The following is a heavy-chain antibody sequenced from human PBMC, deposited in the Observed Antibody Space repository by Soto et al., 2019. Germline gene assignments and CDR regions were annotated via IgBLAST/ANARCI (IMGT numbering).Heavy chain of an antibody. CDR1: GGSISTYH. V-gene: IGHV4-59*08. J-gene: IGHJ2*01. CDR2: IYDSGST. D-gene: IGHD2-15*01. CDR3: ARHGGRYCSGGTCYIYWHFDL. Sequence: ASETLSPTCTVSGGSISTYHLGWIRQPPGKGLEWIGYIYDSGSTDYNPSLKSRVTISVDTSKNQFSLKLSSVTAADTAVYYCARHGGRYCSGGTCYIYWHFDLWGRGTLVT.